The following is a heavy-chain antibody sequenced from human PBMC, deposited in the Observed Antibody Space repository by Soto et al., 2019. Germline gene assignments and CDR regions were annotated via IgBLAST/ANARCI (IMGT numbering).Heavy chain of an antibody. V-gene: IGHV3-30-3*01. CDR1: GFTFSSYA. J-gene: IGHJ4*02. CDR2: ISYDGSNK. Sequence: QVQLVESGGGVVQPGRSLRLSCTASGFTFSSYAMHWVRQAPGKGLEWVAVISYDGSNKYYADSVKGRFTISRDNSKNTLFLQMNILRAEDTAVYYCARPDYGSGSYPDYWGQGTLVTVSS. CDR3: ARPDYGSGSYPDY. D-gene: IGHD3-10*01.